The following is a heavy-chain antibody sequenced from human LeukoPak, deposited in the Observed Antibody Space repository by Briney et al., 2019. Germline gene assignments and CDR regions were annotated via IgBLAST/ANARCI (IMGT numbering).Heavy chain of an antibody. CDR1: GFTFSSYS. D-gene: IGHD3-10*01. Sequence: GGSLRLSCAASGFTFSSYSMNWVRQAPGKGLEWVSYISSSSSTIYYADSVKGRFTISRDNSKNTLYLQMNSLRAEDTAVYYCAKGLWFGELFLYYFDYWGQGTLVTVSS. J-gene: IGHJ4*02. V-gene: IGHV3-48*01. CDR2: ISSSSSTI. CDR3: AKGLWFGELFLYYFDY.